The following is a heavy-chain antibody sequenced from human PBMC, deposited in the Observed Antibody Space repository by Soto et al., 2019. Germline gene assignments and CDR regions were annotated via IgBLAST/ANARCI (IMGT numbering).Heavy chain of an antibody. CDR2: INSDGSST. CDR1: GFTFSSYW. J-gene: IGHJ4*02. CDR3: ARSWQWLVGDFDY. Sequence: GGSLRLSCAASGFTFSSYWMHWVRQAPGKGLVWVSRINSDGSSTSYADSVKGRFTISRDNAKNTLYPQMNSLRAEDTAVYYCARSWQWLVGDFDYWGQGTLVTVSS. D-gene: IGHD6-19*01. V-gene: IGHV3-74*01.